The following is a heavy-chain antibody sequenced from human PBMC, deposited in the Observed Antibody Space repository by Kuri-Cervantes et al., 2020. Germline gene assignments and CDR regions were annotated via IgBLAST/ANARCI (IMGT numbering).Heavy chain of an antibody. Sequence: SLKISCAASGFTFDDYAMHWVRQAPGKGLEWVSGISWNSGSIGYADPVKGRFTISRDNAKNSLYLQMNSLRAEDTALYYCAKGVVVTRYGMDVWGQGTTVTVSS. D-gene: IGHD3-22*01. V-gene: IGHV3-9*01. CDR2: ISWNSGSI. J-gene: IGHJ6*02. CDR1: GFTFDDYA. CDR3: AKGVVVTRYGMDV.